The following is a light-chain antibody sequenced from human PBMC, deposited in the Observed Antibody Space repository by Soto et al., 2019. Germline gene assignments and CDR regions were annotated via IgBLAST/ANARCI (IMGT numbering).Light chain of an antibody. J-gene: IGLJ1*01. CDR3: SSSTSSNTLV. V-gene: IGLV2-14*03. CDR2: DVS. CDR1: SSDVGAYNY. Sequence: QSVLTQPASVSGSPGQSITISCTGTSSDVGAYNYVSWYQHHPGKAPKLMIYDVSNRPSGVSDRFSGSKSGNTASLTISGLRAEDEADYYCSSSTSSNTLVFGAGTKVTVL.